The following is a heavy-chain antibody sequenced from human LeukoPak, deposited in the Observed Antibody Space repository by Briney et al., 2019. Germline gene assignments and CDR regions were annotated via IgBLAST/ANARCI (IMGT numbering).Heavy chain of an antibody. CDR1: GYTFTSYG. CDR3: VRDEARYSSGYYPNWFDP. D-gene: IGHD3-22*01. CDR2: ISGYNGYT. Sequence: ASVKVSCKASGYTFTSYGISWVRQAPGQGLEWMGWISGYNGYTHYAHNLQGRVNMTTDTSTSTAYMELRSLRSDDTAVYYCVRDEARYSSGYYPNWFDPWGQGTLVTVSS. J-gene: IGHJ5*02. V-gene: IGHV1-18*01.